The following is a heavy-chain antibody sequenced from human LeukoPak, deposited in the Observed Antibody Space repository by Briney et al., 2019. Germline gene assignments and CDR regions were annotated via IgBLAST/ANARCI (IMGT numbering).Heavy chain of an antibody. Sequence: VASVKVSCKASGYTFTTFGITWVRQAPGQGLEWMGWISAYTGNTNYAPKFQGRVTMTTDTSTSTAHMELRSLTSDDTAVYYCARVASTTCDCPDYFDYWGQGTLVTVSS. CDR1: GYTFTTFG. D-gene: IGHD2-2*01. CDR2: ISAYTGNT. V-gene: IGHV1-18*01. J-gene: IGHJ4*02. CDR3: ARVASTTCDCPDYFDY.